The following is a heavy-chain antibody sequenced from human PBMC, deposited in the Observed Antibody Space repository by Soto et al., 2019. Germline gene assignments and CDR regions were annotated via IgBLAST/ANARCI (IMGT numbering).Heavy chain of an antibody. D-gene: IGHD5-12*01. V-gene: IGHV1-18*01. J-gene: IGHJ4*02. CDR1: GYTFINYH. CDR3: AKSPRGEMATD. Sequence: QVQLVQSGGEVKKPGASVTVSCKASGYTFINYHITWVRQAPGQGLEWMAWINTYNGMTDYAQRFQGRVTMTRDTSASTDYMELRNLGADDTAVYFCAKSPRGEMATDWGPGTLVTVSS. CDR2: INTYNGMT.